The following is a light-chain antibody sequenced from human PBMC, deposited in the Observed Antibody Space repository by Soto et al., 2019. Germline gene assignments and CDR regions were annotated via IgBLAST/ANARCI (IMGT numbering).Light chain of an antibody. CDR1: QSVSSTL. J-gene: IGKJ1*01. Sequence: EIVLTQSPVALSLSPGERATLSCRASQSVSSTLLTWYQQKPGQAPRLLIYGVSSMATGIPDRFSGSGSGTDFTLPISRLEPEDFAVYFCQHYGDSSWTFGQGTRVEIK. CDR2: GVS. V-gene: IGKV3-20*01. CDR3: QHYGDSSWT.